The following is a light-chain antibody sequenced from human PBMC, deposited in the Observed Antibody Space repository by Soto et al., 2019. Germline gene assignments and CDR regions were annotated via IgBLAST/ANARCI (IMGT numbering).Light chain of an antibody. J-gene: IGKJ5*01. V-gene: IGKV1-5*01. Sequence: DIHMTQSPSTMSGSVGDRVTITCRASQTISSWLAWYQQKPGKAPKLLIYDASSLESGVPSRFSGSGYGTEFTLTLFFLQPEYFATSYCQHANSFPRPFAQVTRLAI. CDR1: QTISSW. CDR2: DAS. CDR3: QHANSFPRP.